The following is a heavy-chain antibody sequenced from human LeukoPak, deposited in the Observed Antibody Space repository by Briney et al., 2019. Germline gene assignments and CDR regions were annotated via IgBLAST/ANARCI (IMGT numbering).Heavy chain of an antibody. V-gene: IGHV1-69*05. Sequence: ASVKVSCKASGGTFSSYAISWVRQAPGQGLEWMGRIIPIFGTANYAQKFQGRVTITTDESTSTAYMELSSLRSEDTAVYYCALPGIAVXGYDXXGQGXLVTVXS. D-gene: IGHD6-19*01. J-gene: IGHJ4*02. CDR2: IIPIFGTA. CDR1: GGTFSSYA. CDR3: ALPGIAVXGYDX.